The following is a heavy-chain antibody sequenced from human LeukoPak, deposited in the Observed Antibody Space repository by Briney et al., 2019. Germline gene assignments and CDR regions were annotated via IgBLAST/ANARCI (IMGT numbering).Heavy chain of an antibody. Sequence: SETLSLTCTVSGGSISSYYWSWIRQPPGKGLEWIGYIYYSGSTNYNPSLKSRVTISVDTSKNQFSLKLSSVTAADTAVYYCASLNPRSISPKYYFDYWGQGTLVTVSS. CDR3: ASLNPRSISPKYYFDY. CDR2: IYYSGST. D-gene: IGHD2-2*01. CDR1: GGSISSYY. J-gene: IGHJ4*02. V-gene: IGHV4-59*08.